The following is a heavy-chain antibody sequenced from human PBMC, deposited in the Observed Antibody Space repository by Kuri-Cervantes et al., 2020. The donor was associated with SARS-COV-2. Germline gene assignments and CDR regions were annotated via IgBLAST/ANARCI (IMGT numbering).Heavy chain of an antibody. CDR1: GGTFSSYA. CDR3: AREYSSSWYARPDYYYGMDV. CDR2: IIPILGIA. V-gene: IGHV1-69*04. J-gene: IGHJ6*02. Sequence: ASVKVSCKASGGTFSSYAISWVRQAPGQGLEWMGRIIPILGIANYAQKFQGRVTITADKSTSTAYMELSSLRSEDTAVYYCAREYSSSWYARPDYYYGMDVWGQGTTVTVSS. D-gene: IGHD6-13*01.